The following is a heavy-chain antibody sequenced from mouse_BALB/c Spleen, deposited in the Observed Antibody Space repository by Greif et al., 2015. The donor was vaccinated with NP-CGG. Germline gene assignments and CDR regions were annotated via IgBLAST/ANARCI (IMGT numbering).Heavy chain of an antibody. D-gene: IGHD3-3*01. V-gene: IGHV1-80*01. CDR1: GYAFSSYW. Sequence: QVQLKQSGAELVRPGSSVKISCKASGYAFSSYWMNWVKQRPGQGLEWIGQIYPGDGDTNYNGKFKGKATLTADKSSSTAYMQLSSLTSEDSAVYFCARGGRFAYWGQGTLVTVSA. CDR3: ARGGRFAY. J-gene: IGHJ3*01. CDR2: IYPGDGDT.